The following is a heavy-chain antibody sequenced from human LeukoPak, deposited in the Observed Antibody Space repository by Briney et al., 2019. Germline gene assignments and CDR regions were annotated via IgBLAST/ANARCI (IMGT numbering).Heavy chain of an antibody. CDR1: GFTFSSYA. CDR2: ISGSGGRT. J-gene: IGHJ6*03. V-gene: IGHV3-23*01. CDR3: AKVGRSGWPYYMDV. D-gene: IGHD6-19*01. Sequence: GGSLRLSCAASGFTFSSYAMSWVRQAPGKGVEWVSTISGSGGRTYYADSVKGRFTISRDNSKNTLYLQMNSLRAEDTAVYYCAKVGRSGWPYYMDVWGKETTVTVSS.